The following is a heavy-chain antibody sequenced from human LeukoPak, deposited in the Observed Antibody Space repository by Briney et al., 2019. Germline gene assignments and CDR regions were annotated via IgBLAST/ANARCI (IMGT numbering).Heavy chain of an antibody. V-gene: IGHV3-7*01. CDR1: GFTFSTYW. CDR3: ARDGRGYSDAFDI. Sequence: GGSLRLSCAASGFTFSTYWMGWVRQSPGKGLEWVANIKQDGSEKHYVDSVKGRFTISRDNTKNSLYLQMNSLRAEDTAVYYCARDGRGYSDAFDIWGQGTMVTVSS. D-gene: IGHD5-12*01. J-gene: IGHJ3*02. CDR2: IKQDGSEK.